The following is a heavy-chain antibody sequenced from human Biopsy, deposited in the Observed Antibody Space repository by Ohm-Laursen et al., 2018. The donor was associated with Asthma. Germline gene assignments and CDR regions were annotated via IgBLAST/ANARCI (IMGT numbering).Heavy chain of an antibody. CDR2: IYSGGTS. V-gene: IGHV3-53*01. D-gene: IGHD2-2*01. Sequence: GSLRLSCSASGFTFDNYTMHWVRQAPGKGLEWVSVIYSGGTSHTADSVRGRFTISRDYSKNTLYLQMHSLRAEDTAVYYCARGGSSNWSHYYFDYWGQGTLVTVSS. J-gene: IGHJ4*02. CDR1: GFTFDNYT. CDR3: ARGGSSNWSHYYFDY.